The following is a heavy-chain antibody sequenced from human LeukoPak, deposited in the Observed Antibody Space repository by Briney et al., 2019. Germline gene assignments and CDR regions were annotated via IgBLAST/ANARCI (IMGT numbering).Heavy chain of an antibody. Sequence: GESLKISCKASGYSFRNQWIGWVRQMPGKGLEWMGIIYPADSDTRYRPSFQGQVTISADKSISTAYLQWSSLKASDTAMYYCARRDSSGYDDYWGQGTLVTVSS. CDR2: IYPADSDT. CDR3: ARRDSSGYDDY. D-gene: IGHD3-22*01. CDR1: GYSFRNQW. V-gene: IGHV5-51*01. J-gene: IGHJ4*02.